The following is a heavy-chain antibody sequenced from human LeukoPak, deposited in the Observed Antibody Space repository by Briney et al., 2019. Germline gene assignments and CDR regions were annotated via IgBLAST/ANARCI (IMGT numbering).Heavy chain of an antibody. Sequence: PGGSLRLSCAASGFTFSSYAMHWVRQAPGKGLEWVAVISYDGSNKYYADSVKGRFTISRDNSKNTLYLQMNSLRAEDTAVYYCARAIAPGYSGYDNDAFDIWGQGTMVTVSS. CDR3: ARAIAPGYSGYDNDAFDI. J-gene: IGHJ3*02. CDR1: GFTFSSYA. V-gene: IGHV3-30*04. D-gene: IGHD5-12*01. CDR2: ISYDGSNK.